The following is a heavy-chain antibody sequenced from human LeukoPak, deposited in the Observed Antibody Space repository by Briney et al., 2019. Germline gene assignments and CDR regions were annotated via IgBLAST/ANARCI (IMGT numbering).Heavy chain of an antibody. Sequence: SETLSFTGAVYGGSCSGYYRSWIRQPPGKGLEWIGEINHSGSTNYNPSLKSRVTISVDTSKNQFSLKLSSVTAADTAVYYCARGGPVLRYFDWLTRPLFDYWGQGTLVTVSS. D-gene: IGHD3-9*01. CDR1: GGSCSGYY. V-gene: IGHV4-34*01. CDR3: ARGGPVLRYFDWLTRPLFDY. J-gene: IGHJ4*02. CDR2: INHSGST.